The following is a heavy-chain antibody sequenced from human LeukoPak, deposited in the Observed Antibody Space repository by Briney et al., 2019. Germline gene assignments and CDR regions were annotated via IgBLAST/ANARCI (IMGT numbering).Heavy chain of an antibody. CDR2: INPNSGGT. Sequence: GASVKVSCKASGYTFTSYGISWVRQAPGQGLEWMGWINPNSGGTNYAQKFQGRVTMTRDTSISTAYMELSRLRSDDTAVYYCARGGVVVPPDPWGQGALVTVSS. D-gene: IGHD2-2*01. V-gene: IGHV1-2*02. CDR3: ARGGVVVPPDP. J-gene: IGHJ5*02. CDR1: GYTFTSYG.